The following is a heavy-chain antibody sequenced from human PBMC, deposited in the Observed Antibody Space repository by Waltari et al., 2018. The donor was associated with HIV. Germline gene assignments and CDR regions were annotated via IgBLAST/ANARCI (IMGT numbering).Heavy chain of an antibody. J-gene: IGHJ4*02. V-gene: IGHV6-1*01. Sequence: QVYLQQSGPEMVKPSETLTLDCVISGDRVSSDSAAWNWVRQSPSRGFEWLGSTYLKSKWHEDYAASVKGEIAIYAVSDENRFTLHLNQVNPEDTAVNFCVRDAFGLDYWGQGILVTVSS. D-gene: IGHD3-16*01. CDR3: VRDAFGLDY. CDR1: GDRVSSDSAA. CDR2: TYLKSKWHE.